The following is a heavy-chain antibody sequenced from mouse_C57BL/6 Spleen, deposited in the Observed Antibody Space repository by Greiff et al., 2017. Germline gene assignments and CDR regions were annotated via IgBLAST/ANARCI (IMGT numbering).Heavy chain of an antibody. D-gene: IGHD1-1*01. V-gene: IGHV5-17*01. CDR2: ISSGSSTI. CDR3: ANYGSSYGYYAMDY. CDR1: GFTFSDYG. J-gene: IGHJ4*01. Sequence: EVMLVESGGGLVKPGGSLKLSCAASGFTFSDYGMHWVRQAPEKGLEWVAYISSGSSTIYYADTVKGRFTISRDNAKNTLFLQMTSLRSEDTAMYYCANYGSSYGYYAMDYWGQGTSVTVSS.